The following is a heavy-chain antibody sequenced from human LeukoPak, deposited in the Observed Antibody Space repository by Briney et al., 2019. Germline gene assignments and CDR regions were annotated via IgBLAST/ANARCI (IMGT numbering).Heavy chain of an antibody. D-gene: IGHD5-18*01. CDR3: ARGRRWIQLWSYFDY. V-gene: IGHV4-34*01. CDR1: GGSFSGNY. J-gene: IGHJ4*02. CDR2: INHSGST. Sequence: PSETLSLTCAVYGGSFSGNYWSWIRQPPRTGLEWIGEINHSGSTNYNPSLKSRVTVSVATSKNQFSLKLSSVTAADTAVYYCARGRRWIQLWSYFDYWGQGTLVTVSS.